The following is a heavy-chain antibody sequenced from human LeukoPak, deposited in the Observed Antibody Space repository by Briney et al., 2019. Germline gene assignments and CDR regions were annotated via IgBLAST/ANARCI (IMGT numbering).Heavy chain of an antibody. J-gene: IGHJ6*02. Sequence: ASVKVSCKASGYTFTDYYMHWVRQAPGQGLEWMAWINPNSGGTNYAQKFQGRFTMTRDTSINTAYMELSRLRSDDTAVYYCARDCLLWFGEWCVDVWGQGTTVTVSS. D-gene: IGHD3-10*01. CDR3: ARDCLLWFGEWCVDV. CDR1: GYTFTDYY. V-gene: IGHV1-2*02. CDR2: INPNSGGT.